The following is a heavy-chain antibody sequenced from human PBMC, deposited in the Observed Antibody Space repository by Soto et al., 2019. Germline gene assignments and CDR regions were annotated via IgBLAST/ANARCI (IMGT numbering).Heavy chain of an antibody. V-gene: IGHV1-69*02. CDR1: GATFSLYT. J-gene: IGHJ4*02. Sequence: QVQLVQSGAEVKKPGSSVKVSCTASGATFSLYTISWVRQAPGQGLEWMGRTIPMLGMADYPQKFQGRVTITAYKYKSTVYMFLPSLRSEDTDVYYCATNYGSGSTALDYWGQGTLVTVSS. CDR2: TIPMLGMA. D-gene: IGHD3-10*01. CDR3: ATNYGSGSTALDY.